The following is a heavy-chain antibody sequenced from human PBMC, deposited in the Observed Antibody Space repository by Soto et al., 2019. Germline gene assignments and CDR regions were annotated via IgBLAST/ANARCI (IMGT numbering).Heavy chain of an antibody. Sequence: GGSLRLSCAASGFTFSTYGMHWVRQAPGKGLEWVAVIWYDGSNTYYADSVKGRFTISRDNSKHTLYLQMNSLRAEDSAVYYCAREVLRFLEGGALDIWGQGTMVTVSS. CDR1: GFTFSTYG. J-gene: IGHJ3*02. D-gene: IGHD3-3*01. CDR2: IWYDGSNT. V-gene: IGHV3-33*01. CDR3: AREVLRFLEGGALDI.